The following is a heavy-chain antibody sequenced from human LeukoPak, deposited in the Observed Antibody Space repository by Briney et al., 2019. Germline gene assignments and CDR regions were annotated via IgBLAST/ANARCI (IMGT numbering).Heavy chain of an antibody. J-gene: IGHJ4*02. CDR3: ARHVYANKIDS. D-gene: IGHD2-2*01. CDR2: FHYSGGT. CDR1: GGSITINTYY. V-gene: IGHV4-39*01. Sequence: SETLSLTCAASGGSITINTYYWAWFRQPPGRGLEWIGTFHYSGGTYYNPSFKSRVILSVDTSKNQFSLNLSSVTATDTAVYYCARHVYANKIDSWGQGILVTVSS.